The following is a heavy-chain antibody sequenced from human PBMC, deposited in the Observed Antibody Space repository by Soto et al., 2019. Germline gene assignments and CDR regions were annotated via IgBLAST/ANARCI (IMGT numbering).Heavy chain of an antibody. CDR2: ISSSSSYI. J-gene: IGHJ4*02. V-gene: IGHV3-21*01. CDR3: ARGYSSSLNAYYFDY. Sequence: LRLSCAASGFTFIRYSMHWLRQAPGKGVEMGSTISSSSSYIYYEDSVRGRFTITRDNAKNSLYLQMNSLRAEDTAVYYCARGYSSSLNAYYFDYWGQGTLVTVSS. D-gene: IGHD6-13*01. CDR1: GFTFIRYS.